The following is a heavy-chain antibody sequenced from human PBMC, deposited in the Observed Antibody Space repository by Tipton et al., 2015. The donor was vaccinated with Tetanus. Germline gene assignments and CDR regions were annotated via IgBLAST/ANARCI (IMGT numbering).Heavy chain of an antibody. D-gene: IGHD1-26*01. Sequence: QVQLVQSGAEVKRPGASVKVSCKASGYTFTGHYIHWVRQAPGQGLEWMGWISPNSGVTNYGKKFQGRVTMTRDTSITTAYMELSSLTASDSAMYYCARHTSGSYHAPFDYGGQGTLVTVSS. V-gene: IGHV1-2*02. J-gene: IGHJ4*02. CDR2: ISPNSGVT. CDR1: GYTFTGHY. CDR3: ARHTSGSYHAPFDY.